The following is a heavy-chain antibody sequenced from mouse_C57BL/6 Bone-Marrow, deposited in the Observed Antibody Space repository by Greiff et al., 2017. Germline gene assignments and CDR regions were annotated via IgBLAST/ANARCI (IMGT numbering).Heavy chain of an antibody. CDR3: ARNGDYFYWYFDV. Sequence: EVQLQQSGPVLVKPGPSVKISCKASGFTFTDYYMHWVKQSPGKSLEWIGLVYPYNGGTSYNQKFKGKATLTVDTYSSTPYMELNSLTSEDSAVYYCARNGDYFYWYFDVWGTGTTVTVSS. V-gene: IGHV1-36*01. CDR2: VYPYNGGT. CDR1: GFTFTDYY. D-gene: IGHD2-13*01. J-gene: IGHJ1*03.